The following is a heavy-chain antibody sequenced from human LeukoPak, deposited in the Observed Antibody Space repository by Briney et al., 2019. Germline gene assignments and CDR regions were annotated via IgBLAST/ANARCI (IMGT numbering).Heavy chain of an antibody. D-gene: IGHD3-22*01. CDR2: ISGSGGST. V-gene: IGHV3-23*01. Sequence: GGSLRLSCAASGFTFSTYAMSWVRQAPGKGLEWVSAISGSGGSTYYADSVKGRFTISRDNSKNTLCLQMNSLRAEDTAVYYCAKDLGYYDSSGYYFNYWGQGTLVTVSS. CDR1: GFTFSTYA. J-gene: IGHJ4*02. CDR3: AKDLGYYDSSGYYFNY.